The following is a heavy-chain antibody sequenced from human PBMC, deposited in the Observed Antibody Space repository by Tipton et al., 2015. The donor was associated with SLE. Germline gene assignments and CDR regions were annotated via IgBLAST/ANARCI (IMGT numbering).Heavy chain of an antibody. D-gene: IGHD3-22*01. V-gene: IGHV4-59*01. CDR2: IYYSGST. J-gene: IGHJ4*02. CDR1: GGSISSYY. Sequence: LRLSCTVSGGSISSYYWSWIRQPPGKGLEWIGYIYYSGSTNYNPSLKSRVTISVDTSKNQFSLKLSSVTAADTAVYYCARVWDYYDSSGYFDYWGQGTLVTVSS. CDR3: ARVWDYYDSSGYFDY.